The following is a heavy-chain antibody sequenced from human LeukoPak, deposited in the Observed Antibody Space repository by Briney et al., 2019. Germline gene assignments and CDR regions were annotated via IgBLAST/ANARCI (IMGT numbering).Heavy chain of an antibody. D-gene: IGHD1-1*01. CDR3: ARDLVKIQVNYFDL. Sequence: ASVKVSWKASGYSFTSFGISWVRQAPGQGLEWIGWISGYNGDANYARSLQGRITMTRDTSTSTAYMELRSLRSDDTAVYYCARDLVKIQVNYFDLWGQGTLVTVSS. V-gene: IGHV1-18*04. J-gene: IGHJ4*02. CDR1: GYSFTSFG. CDR2: ISGYNGDA.